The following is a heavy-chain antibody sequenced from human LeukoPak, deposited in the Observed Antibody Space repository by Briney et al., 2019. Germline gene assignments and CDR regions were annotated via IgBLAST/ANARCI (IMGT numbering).Heavy chain of an antibody. CDR1: GFSLSTSGMR. D-gene: IGHD3-10*01. V-gene: IGHV2-70*04. Sequence: ESGPALVKPTQTLTLTCTFSGFSLSTSGMRVSWIRQPPGKALEWLARIDWDDDKFYSTSLKTRLTISKDTSKNQVVLTMTNMDPVDTATYYCARTAMDRSGELSGSGDWFDPWGQGTLVTVSS. CDR2: IDWDDDK. CDR3: ARTAMDRSGELSGSGDWFDP. J-gene: IGHJ5*02.